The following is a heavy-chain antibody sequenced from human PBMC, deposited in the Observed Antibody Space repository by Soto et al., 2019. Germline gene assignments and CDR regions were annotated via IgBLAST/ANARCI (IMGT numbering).Heavy chain of an antibody. J-gene: IGHJ4*02. D-gene: IGHD3-22*01. V-gene: IGHV1-2*02. CDR1: GYTFSAYY. Sequence: ASVKVSCKTSGYTFSAYYMHWLRQSPGQGLEWMGWINPKSGGTLYAQKFQGRVTMTRDTSISTAYMELSRLRSDDTAVYYCARGGTFAYDTSGYSVYWGQGTLVTVSS. CDR2: INPKSGGT. CDR3: ARGGTFAYDTSGYSVY.